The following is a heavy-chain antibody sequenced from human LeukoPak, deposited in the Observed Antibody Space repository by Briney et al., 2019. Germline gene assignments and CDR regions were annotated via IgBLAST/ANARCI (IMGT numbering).Heavy chain of an antibody. CDR2: ISGSGGST. V-gene: IGHV3-23*01. J-gene: IGHJ4*02. Sequence: GGSLRLSCAASGFTFSSYAMSWVRQAPGKGLEWVSAISGSGGSTYYADSVKGRFTISRDNSKNTLYLQMNSLRAEDTAVYYCARALTTVPQIGVGYWGQGTLVTVSS. CDR1: GFTFSSYA. CDR3: ARALTTVPQIGVGY. D-gene: IGHD4-17*01.